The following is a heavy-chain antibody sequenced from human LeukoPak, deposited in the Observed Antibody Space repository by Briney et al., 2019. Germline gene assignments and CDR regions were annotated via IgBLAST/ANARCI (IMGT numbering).Heavy chain of an antibody. CDR2: IRSSGTTI. J-gene: IGHJ4*02. Sequence: GGSLRLSCVASGFTFSDYYMSWIRQAPGKGLEWVSYIRSSGTTIHYADSVKGRFTISRDNAKNSLYLQMNSLRAEDTAVYYCARDRGAVTDVFDDWGQRTLVTVSS. D-gene: IGHD2-21*02. CDR1: GFTFSDYY. CDR3: ARDRGAVTDVFDD. V-gene: IGHV3-11*04.